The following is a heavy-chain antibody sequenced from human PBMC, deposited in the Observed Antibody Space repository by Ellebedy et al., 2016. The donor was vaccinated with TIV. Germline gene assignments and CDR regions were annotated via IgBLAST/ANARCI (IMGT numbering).Heavy chain of an antibody. CDR2: IYYNGNP. J-gene: IGHJ6*02. D-gene: IGHD6-19*01. CDR3: ARSITGWYYYGLDV. Sequence: SETLSLXXTVSGDSISCTNCFWAWIRQPPGKGLEWIGSIYYNGNPYSNPSLKSRVTISVDTSKNQFSLKAFSVTAADTAVYYCARSITGWYYYGLDVWGQGTTVTVSS. V-gene: IGHV4-39*07. CDR1: GDSISCTNCF.